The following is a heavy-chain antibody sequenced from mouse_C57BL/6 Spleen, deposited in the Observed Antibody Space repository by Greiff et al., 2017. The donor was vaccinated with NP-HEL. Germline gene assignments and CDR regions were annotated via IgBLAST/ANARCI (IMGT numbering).Heavy chain of an antibody. Sequence: EVQLQQSVAELVRPGASVKLSCTASGFNINNTCMHWVKQRPEQGLEWIGRIDPSNGNTNYAPKFQGKATITADTSSNTAYMQLSSLTSKHTSIYYQDCATGVANHWDNWGKGTTPTVSS. CDR3: DCATGVANHWDN. V-gene: IGHV14-3*01. D-gene: IGHD1-1*01. CDR1: GFNINNTC. CDR2: IDPSNGNT. J-gene: IGHJ2*01.